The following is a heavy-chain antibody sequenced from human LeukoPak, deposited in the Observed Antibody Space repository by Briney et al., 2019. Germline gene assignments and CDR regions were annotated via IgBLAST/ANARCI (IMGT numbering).Heavy chain of an antibody. D-gene: IGHD6-13*01. CDR2: IYTSGST. J-gene: IGHJ4*02. V-gene: IGHV4-61*02. Sequence: PSETLPLTCTVSGGSISSGSYYWSWIRQPAGKGLEWIGRIYTSGSTNYNPSLKSRVTISVDTSKNQFSLKLSSVTAADTAVYYCARGAAAGDYWGQGTLVTVSP. CDR3: ARGAAAGDY. CDR1: GGSISSGSYY.